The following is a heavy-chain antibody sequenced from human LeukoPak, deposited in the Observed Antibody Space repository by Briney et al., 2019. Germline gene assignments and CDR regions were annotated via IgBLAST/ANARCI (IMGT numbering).Heavy chain of an antibody. V-gene: IGHV4-39*01. CDR1: GGSISSSSYY. D-gene: IGHD2-8*01. J-gene: IGHJ4*02. Sequence: SETLSLTCTVSGGSISSSSYYWGWIRQPPGKGLEWIGSIYYSGSTYYNPSLKSRVTISVDTSKNQFSLKLSSVTAADRAVYYCARLRGLVYYFDYWGQGTLVTVSS. CDR2: IYYSGST. CDR3: ARLRGLVYYFDY.